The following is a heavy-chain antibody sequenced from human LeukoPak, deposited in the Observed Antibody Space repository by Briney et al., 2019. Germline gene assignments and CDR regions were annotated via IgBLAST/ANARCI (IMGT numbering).Heavy chain of an antibody. J-gene: IGHJ4*02. Sequence: PGGSLRLSCGVSGFTFSSHWMSWVRQAPGKGLEWVANIKEDGSEKYYVDSVKGRFTISRDNAKKSLYLQMDSLRAEDTAVYYCATHGYSELRYFDWSTNEWGQGTLVTVSS. CDR1: GFTFSSHW. CDR2: IKEDGSEK. V-gene: IGHV3-7*01. CDR3: ATHGYSELRYFDWSTNE. D-gene: IGHD3-9*01.